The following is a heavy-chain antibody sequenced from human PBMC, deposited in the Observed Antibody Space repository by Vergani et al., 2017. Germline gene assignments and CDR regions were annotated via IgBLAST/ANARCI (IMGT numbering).Heavy chain of an antibody. V-gene: IGHV3-23*04. D-gene: IGHD4-17*01. CDR1: GFTFSSYA. CDR2: ISGSGGST. J-gene: IGHJ6*02. CDR3: AKDRPFYGDYVDYYYYGMDV. Sequence: VQLVESGGGVVQPGRSLRLSCAASGFTFSSYAMSWVRQAPGKGLEWVSAISGSGGSTYYADSVKGRFTISRDNSKNTLYLQMNSLRAEDTAVYYCAKDRPFYGDYVDYYYYGMDVWGQGTTVTVSS.